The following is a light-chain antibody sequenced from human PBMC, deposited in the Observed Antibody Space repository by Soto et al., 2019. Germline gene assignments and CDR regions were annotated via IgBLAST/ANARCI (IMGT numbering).Light chain of an antibody. CDR1: QSVSSN. J-gene: IGKJ1*01. V-gene: IGKV3-15*01. Sequence: EIVMTQSPATLSVSPGERATLSCRASQSVSSNLAWYQQKPDQAPRLLIYGASTRATGIPARFSGSGSGTEFTLTISSLQSEDFAVYYCQQYNNWPRTWTFGQGTKVEIK. CDR2: GAS. CDR3: QQYNNWPRTWT.